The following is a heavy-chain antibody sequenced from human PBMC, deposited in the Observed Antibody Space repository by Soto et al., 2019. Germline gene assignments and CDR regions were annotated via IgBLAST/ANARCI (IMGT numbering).Heavy chain of an antibody. V-gene: IGHV1-2*02. Sequence: QLHLVQSGAVVKKPGASVTVSCSASGYPVTAYYMHWVRQAPGRGLEWMGGINPAPGAAKYTQTFQGRVTLTRDTSTSTVFMELRGLTSEDTAVFYCARGGGVGVAGSAAFDMWGQGTLVTVSS. CDR2: INPAPGAA. CDR3: ARGGGVGVAGSAAFDM. D-gene: IGHD3-3*01. J-gene: IGHJ3*02. CDR1: GYPVTAYY.